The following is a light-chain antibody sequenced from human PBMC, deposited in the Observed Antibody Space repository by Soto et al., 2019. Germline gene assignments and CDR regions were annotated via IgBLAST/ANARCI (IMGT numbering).Light chain of an antibody. V-gene: IGKV3-11*01. J-gene: IGKJ3*01. CDR2: DAS. CDR3: QQLNNWPRGVT. CDR1: QSVSSY. Sequence: EIVLTQSPATLSLSPGERATLSCRASQSVSSYLAWYQQKPAQAPRLLIYDASNRATGIPARFSGSGSGTDFTLTITSLEPEDFAVYSCQQLNNWPRGVTFGPGTKFDI.